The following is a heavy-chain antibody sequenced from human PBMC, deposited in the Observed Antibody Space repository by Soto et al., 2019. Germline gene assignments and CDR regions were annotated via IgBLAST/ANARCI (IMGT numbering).Heavy chain of an antibody. J-gene: IGHJ4*02. CDR1: GGSFSGYY. CDR3: ARGLVVTASPSYYFDY. V-gene: IGHV4-34*01. Sequence: SETLSLTCAVSGGSFSGYYWSWIRQPPGKGLEWIGEINHSGSTNYNPSLKSRVTISVDTSKNQFSLKLSSVTAADTAVYYCARGLVVTASPSYYFDYWGQGTLVTVSS. CDR2: INHSGST. D-gene: IGHD2-21*02.